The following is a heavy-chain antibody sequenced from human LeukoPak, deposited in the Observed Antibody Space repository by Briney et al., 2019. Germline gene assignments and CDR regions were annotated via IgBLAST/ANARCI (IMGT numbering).Heavy chain of an antibody. CDR3: TRDCGGDYYDNY. Sequence: GGSLRLSCAASGFTFSGSAMHWVRQASGKGLEWVGRIRSKANSYATAYAASVKGRFTISRDDSKNTAYLQMNSLKTEDTAVYYCTRDCGGDYYDNYWGQGTLVTVSS. V-gene: IGHV3-73*01. D-gene: IGHD2-21*02. CDR1: GFTFSGSA. J-gene: IGHJ4*02. CDR2: IRSKANSYAT.